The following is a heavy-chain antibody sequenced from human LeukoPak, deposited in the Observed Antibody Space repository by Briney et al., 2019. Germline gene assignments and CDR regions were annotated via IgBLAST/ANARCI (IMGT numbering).Heavy chain of an antibody. CDR3: ARDSSGSGSYPTLDY. CDR1: GFTFSSYA. J-gene: IGHJ4*02. D-gene: IGHD3-10*01. CDR2: ISYDGSNK. V-gene: IGHV3-30-3*01. Sequence: GGSLRLSCAASGFTFSSYAMHWVRQAPGKGLGWVAVISYDGSNKYYADSVKGRFTISRDNSKNTLYLQMNSLRAEDTAVYYCARDSSGSGSYPTLDYWGQGTLVTVSS.